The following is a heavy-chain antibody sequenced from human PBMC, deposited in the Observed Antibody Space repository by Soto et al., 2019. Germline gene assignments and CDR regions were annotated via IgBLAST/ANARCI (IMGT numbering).Heavy chain of an antibody. Sequence: EVQLVQSGAEVKKPGESLKISCKGSGYSFTSYWIGWVRQMPGKGLEWMGIIYPGDSDTRYSPSFQGQVTISADKSISTAYLQWSSLKASDTAMYYCAREGPPYYYDSSGYPYYFDYWGQGTLVTVSS. CDR3: AREGPPYYYDSSGYPYYFDY. V-gene: IGHV5-51*01. J-gene: IGHJ4*02. CDR2: IYPGDSDT. CDR1: GYSFTSYW. D-gene: IGHD3-22*01.